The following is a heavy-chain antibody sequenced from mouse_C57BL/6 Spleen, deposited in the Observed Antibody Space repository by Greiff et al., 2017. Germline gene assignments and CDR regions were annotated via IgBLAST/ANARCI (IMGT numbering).Heavy chain of an antibody. V-gene: IGHV5-16*01. CDR2: INYDGSST. CDR3: ARGWDYYFDY. J-gene: IGHJ2*01. CDR1: GFTFSDYY. Sequence: EVQRVESEGGLVQPGSSMKLSCTASGFTFSDYYMAWVRPVPEKGLEWVANINYDGSSTYYLDSLKSRFIISSDNAKNILYLQMSSLKSEDTATYYCARGWDYYFDYWGQGTTLTVSS. D-gene: IGHD4-1*01.